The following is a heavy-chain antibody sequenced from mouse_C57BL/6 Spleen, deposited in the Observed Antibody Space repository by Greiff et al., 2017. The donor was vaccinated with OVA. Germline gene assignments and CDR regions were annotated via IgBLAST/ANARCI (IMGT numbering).Heavy chain of an antibody. CDR2: IRNKANGYTT. CDR3: ARSYYGSSYDAMDY. Sequence: EVQLVESGGGLVQPGGSLSLSCAASGFTFTDYYMSWVRQPPGKALEWLGFIRNKANGYTTEYSASVKGRFTISRDNSQSILYLQMNALRAEDSATYYCARSYYGSSYDAMDYWGQGTSVTVSS. J-gene: IGHJ4*01. V-gene: IGHV7-3*01. CDR1: GFTFTDYY. D-gene: IGHD1-1*01.